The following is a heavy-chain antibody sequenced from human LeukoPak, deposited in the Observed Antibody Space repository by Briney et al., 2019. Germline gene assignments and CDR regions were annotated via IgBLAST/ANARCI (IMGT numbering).Heavy chain of an antibody. Sequence: ASVKVSCKASGYTLTGYYMHWVRQAPGQGLEWMGWINPNSGGTNYAQKFQGRVTMTRDTSISTAYMELSRLRSDDTAEYYCARGLRGSPAFDYWGQGTLVTVSS. CDR2: INPNSGGT. J-gene: IGHJ4*02. V-gene: IGHV1-2*02. D-gene: IGHD2-2*01. CDR1: GYTLTGYY. CDR3: ARGLRGSPAFDY.